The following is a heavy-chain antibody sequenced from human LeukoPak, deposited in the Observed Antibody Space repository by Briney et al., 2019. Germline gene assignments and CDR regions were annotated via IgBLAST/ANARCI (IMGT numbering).Heavy chain of an antibody. V-gene: IGHV3-30-3*01. CDR3: ARDWGVRGVILHYFDY. CDR2: ISYDGSNK. D-gene: IGHD3-10*01. J-gene: IGHJ4*02. Sequence: GRSLRLSCAASGFTFSSYAMHWVRQAPGKGLEWVAVISYDGSNKYYADSVKGRFTISRDNSKNTLYLQMNSLRAEDTAVYYCARDWGVRGVILHYFDYWGQGTLVTVSS. CDR1: GFTFSSYA.